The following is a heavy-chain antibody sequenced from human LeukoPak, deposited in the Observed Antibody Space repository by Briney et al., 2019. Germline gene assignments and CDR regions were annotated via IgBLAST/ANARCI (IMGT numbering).Heavy chain of an antibody. Sequence: GASVKVSCKASGYTFTSYGISWVRQAPGQGLEWIGWISAYNGNTNYAQKLQGRVTMTTDTSTSTAYMELRSLRSDDTAVYYCARVRDILTGYYRDAFDIWGRGTMVTVSS. CDR1: GYTFTSYG. CDR3: ARVRDILTGYYRDAFDI. V-gene: IGHV1-18*01. CDR2: ISAYNGNT. D-gene: IGHD3-9*01. J-gene: IGHJ3*02.